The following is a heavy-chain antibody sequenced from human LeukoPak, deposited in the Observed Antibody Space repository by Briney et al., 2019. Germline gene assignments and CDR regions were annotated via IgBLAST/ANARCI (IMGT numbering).Heavy chain of an antibody. D-gene: IGHD1-14*01. J-gene: IGHJ5*02. V-gene: IGHV3-30*18. Sequence: GGSLRLSCAASGFTFGSYAMHWVRQAPGKGLEGVAIISHDGNNKYYADSVKGRFTISRDDSKNTLYLQMNSLRAEDTAVYYCAKEYLSGFDPWGQGTLVTVSS. CDR3: AKEYLSGFDP. CDR1: GFTFGSYA. CDR2: ISHDGNNK.